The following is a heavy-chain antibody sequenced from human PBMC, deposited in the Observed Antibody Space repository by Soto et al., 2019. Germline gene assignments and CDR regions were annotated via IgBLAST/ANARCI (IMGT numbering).Heavy chain of an antibody. V-gene: IGHV4-34*01. CDR1: GGSVRGYY. Sequence: PSETLSLGCAVYGGSVRGYYWSGIRQPPGKGLEWIGEITHSGSTNYNPSLQSRVTISVDTSKNQFSLKLSSVTAADTAVYNCARGVRVTTSVRHWYDPWRQGTVDSVTS. D-gene: IGHD4-17*01. CDR2: ITHSGST. CDR3: ARGVRVTTSVRHWYDP. J-gene: IGHJ5*02.